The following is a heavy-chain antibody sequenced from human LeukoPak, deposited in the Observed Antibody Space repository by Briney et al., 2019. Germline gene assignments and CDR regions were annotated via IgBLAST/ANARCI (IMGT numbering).Heavy chain of an antibody. CDR3: ARDQPYGSGSYYNAAFDI. V-gene: IGHV3-48*03. CDR1: GFTSRSYE. D-gene: IGHD3-10*01. Sequence: QAGASLRLSCAAPGFTSRSYEMNWVRQAPGKGLEWVSYISSSGSTIYYADSVKGRFTLSRDNAKNSLYLQMNSLRAEDTAVYYCARDQPYGSGSYYNAAFDIWGQGTMVTVSS. J-gene: IGHJ3*02. CDR2: ISSSGSTI.